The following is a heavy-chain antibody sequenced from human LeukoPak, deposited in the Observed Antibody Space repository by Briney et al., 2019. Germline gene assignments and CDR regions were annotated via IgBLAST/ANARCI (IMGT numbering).Heavy chain of an antibody. D-gene: IGHD3-22*01. CDR2: ISGSDGST. CDR3: AKSQLYYYDSSGYAPVAFDI. Sequence: GGSLRLSCAASGFTFSSYAMSWVRQAPGKGLEWVSAISGSDGSTYYADSVKGRFTISRDNSKNTLYLQMNSLRAEDTAVYYCAKSQLYYYDSSGYAPVAFDIWGQGTMVTVSS. CDR1: GFTFSSYA. V-gene: IGHV3-23*01. J-gene: IGHJ3*02.